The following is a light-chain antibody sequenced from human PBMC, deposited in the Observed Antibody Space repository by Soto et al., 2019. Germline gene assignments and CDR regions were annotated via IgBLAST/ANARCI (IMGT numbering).Light chain of an antibody. CDR2: WAS. J-gene: IGKJ1*01. CDR1: QRVLYSSNNKNY. CDR3: QQYFSFPWT. Sequence: DIVMTQSPDSLAVSLGERATINCKSSQRVLYSSNNKNYLSWYQQRPGQPPNLLIYWASTRESGVPDRFSGSGSGTDFTLTISSLQAEDVAIYYCQQYFSFPWTFGQGTKVEIK. V-gene: IGKV4-1*01.